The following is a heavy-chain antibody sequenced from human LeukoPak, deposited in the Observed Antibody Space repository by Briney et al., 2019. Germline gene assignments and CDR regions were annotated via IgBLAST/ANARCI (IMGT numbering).Heavy chain of an antibody. V-gene: IGHV5-51*01. CDR1: GYSFASYW. CDR2: IYSGDSDT. Sequence: GDSLKISCKGSGYSFASYWIAWVRQMPGKGLGLMGIIYSGDSDTRYSPSFQGRVTISADKSINTAYLQWSSLKASDTAVYYCGRPLYSRNAHYYHGIDVWGLGTTVTVSS. D-gene: IGHD2-8*01. CDR3: GRPLYSRNAHYYHGIDV. J-gene: IGHJ6*02.